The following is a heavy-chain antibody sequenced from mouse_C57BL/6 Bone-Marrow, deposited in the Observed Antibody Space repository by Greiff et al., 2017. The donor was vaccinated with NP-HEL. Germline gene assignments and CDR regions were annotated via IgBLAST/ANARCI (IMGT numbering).Heavy chain of an antibody. J-gene: IGHJ3*01. Sequence: EVKVEESGPGLVKPSQSLSLTCSVTGYSITSGYYWNWIRQFPGNKLEWMGYISYDGSNNYNPSLKNRISITRDTSKNQFFLKLNSVTTEDTATYYCARGPYYSNYGGFAYWGQGTLVTVSA. CDR2: ISYDGSN. D-gene: IGHD2-5*01. CDR1: GYSITSGYY. V-gene: IGHV3-6*01. CDR3: ARGPYYSNYGGFAY.